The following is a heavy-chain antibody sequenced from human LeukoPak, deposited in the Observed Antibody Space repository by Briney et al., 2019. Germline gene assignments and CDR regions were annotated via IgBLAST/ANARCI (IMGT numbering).Heavy chain of an antibody. D-gene: IGHD3-22*01. CDR3: ARPPAEYYDSSGYYFVWDY. CDR1: GYTFTTYN. CDR2: INTNTGNP. Sequence: ASVKVSCKASGYTFTTYNINWVRQAPGQGLEWMGWINTNTGNPTYAQGFTGRFVFSLDTSVSTAYLQISSLKAEDTAVYYCARPPAEYYDSSGYYFVWDYWGQGTLVTVSS. V-gene: IGHV7-4-1*02. J-gene: IGHJ4*02.